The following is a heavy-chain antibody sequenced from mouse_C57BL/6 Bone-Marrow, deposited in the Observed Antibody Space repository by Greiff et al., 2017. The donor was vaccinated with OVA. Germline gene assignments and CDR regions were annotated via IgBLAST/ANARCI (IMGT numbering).Heavy chain of an antibody. CDR1: GYSITSDY. Sequence: EVQLVESGPGLAKPSQTLSLTCSVTGYSITSDYWNWIRKFPGNKLEYMGYISYSGSTYYNPSLKSRISITRDTSKNQYYLQLNSVTTEDTATYYCARWSWDGSTLGCYWYFDVWGTGTTVTVSS. D-gene: IGHD1-1*01. V-gene: IGHV3-8*01. J-gene: IGHJ1*03. CDR2: ISYSGST. CDR3: ARWSWDGSTLGCYWYFDV.